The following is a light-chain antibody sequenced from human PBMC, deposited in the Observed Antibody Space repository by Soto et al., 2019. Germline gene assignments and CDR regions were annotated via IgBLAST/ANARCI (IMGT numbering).Light chain of an antibody. V-gene: IGLV3-9*01. J-gene: IGLJ2*01. CDR1: NIGSKN. CDR2: RDS. CDR3: QVWDSSTVV. Sequence: SYELTQPLSVSVALGQTARITCGGNNIGSKNVYWYQQKPGQAPVLVIYRDSKRPSGIPERFSGSNSGNTATLTISRSQAGDEADYYCQVWDSSTVVFGGGTKLTVL.